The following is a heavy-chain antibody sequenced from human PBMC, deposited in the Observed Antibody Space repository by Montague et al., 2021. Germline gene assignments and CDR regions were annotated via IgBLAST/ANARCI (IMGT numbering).Heavy chain of an antibody. CDR3: ARGWVAARRAFDI. J-gene: IGHJ3*02. D-gene: IGHD2-15*01. V-gene: IGHV4-4*02. CDR2: SGST. Sequence: SGSTNYNPSLKSRVTISVDKSKNQFSLKLSSVTAADTAVYYCARGWVAARRAFDIWGQGTMVTVSS.